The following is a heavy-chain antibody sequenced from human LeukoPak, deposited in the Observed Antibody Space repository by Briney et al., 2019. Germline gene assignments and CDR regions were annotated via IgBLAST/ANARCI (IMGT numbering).Heavy chain of an antibody. CDR2: INHSGSS. CDR3: ARAGGADSPQDLDY. J-gene: IGHJ4*02. V-gene: IGHV4-34*01. Sequence: SETLSLTCAVSGTSLSAYCRSWIRQPPEKGLEWVGEINHSGSSNYNPSLKSRVTISVDTSKNQFSLRLTSVTAVDTAVYYCARAGGADSPQDLDYWGQGTLVSVSS. D-gene: IGHD3-22*01. CDR1: GTSLSAYC.